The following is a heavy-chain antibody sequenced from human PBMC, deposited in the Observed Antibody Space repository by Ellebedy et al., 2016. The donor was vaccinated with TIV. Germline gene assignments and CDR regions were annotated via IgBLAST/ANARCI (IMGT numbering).Heavy chain of an antibody. CDR2: IYTSGST. D-gene: IGHD6-19*01. CDR1: GGSISSYY. J-gene: IGHJ4*02. CDR3: AGGYSSGWTDY. V-gene: IGHV4-4*07. Sequence: MPSETLSLTCTVSGGSISSYYWSWIRQPAGKALEWFGRIYTSGSTNYNPSLQSRVTMSVGTSKNQFSLKLSSVTAADTAVYYCAGGYSSGWTDYWGQGTLVTVSS.